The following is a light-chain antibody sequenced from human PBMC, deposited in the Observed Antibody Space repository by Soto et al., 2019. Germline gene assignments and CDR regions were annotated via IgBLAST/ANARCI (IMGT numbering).Light chain of an antibody. CDR1: QDIAGY. CDR2: GAS. J-gene: IGKJ5*01. CDR3: QLASFFPIT. V-gene: IGKV1D-12*01. Sequence: VDSVTITCRASQDIAGYFAWYQHKPGRTPELLIHGASRLQSGVPARFSGSGSGTDFTLSINSLQPEDFTTYYCQLASFFPITFGQGGLLEV.